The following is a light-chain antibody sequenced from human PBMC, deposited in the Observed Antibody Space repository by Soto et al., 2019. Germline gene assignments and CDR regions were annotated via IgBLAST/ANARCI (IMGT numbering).Light chain of an antibody. CDR2: GNS. J-gene: IGLJ2*01. V-gene: IGLV1-40*01. Sequence: QSVLTQPPSVSGAPGQRVTISCTGSSSNIGAGYDVHWYQQLPGTAPKLLIYGNSNRPSGVPDRFSGSKSGTSASLAITGLQAEDEDDYYCQSYDSSRSGSHVVFGGGTKLTVL. CDR3: QSYDSSRSGSHVV. CDR1: SSNIGAGYD.